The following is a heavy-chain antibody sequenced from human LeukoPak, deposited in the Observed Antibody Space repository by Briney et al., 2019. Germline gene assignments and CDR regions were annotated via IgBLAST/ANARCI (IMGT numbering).Heavy chain of an antibody. CDR3: ARHAGSGSYYNALDY. V-gene: IGHV4-39*01. J-gene: IGHJ4*02. CDR1: GGSISSGGYY. CDR2: IYYSGTT. Sequence: SETLSLTCTVSGGSISSGGYYWSWIRQPPGKGLEWIGSIYYSGTTYYNPSLKSRVTISVDTSKNQFSLKLSSVTAADTAVYYCARHAGSGSYYNALDYWGQGTLVTVSS. D-gene: IGHD3-10*01.